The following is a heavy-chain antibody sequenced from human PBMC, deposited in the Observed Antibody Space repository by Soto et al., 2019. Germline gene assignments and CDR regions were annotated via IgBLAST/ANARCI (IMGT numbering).Heavy chain of an antibody. D-gene: IGHD1-7*01. V-gene: IGHV1-69*13. CDR1: GGTFSSYA. CDR2: IIPIFGTA. J-gene: IGHJ3*02. CDR3: ARARNCRPQNRIDAFDI. Sequence: SVKVSCKASGGTFSSYAISWVRQAPGQGLEWMGGIIPIFGTANYAQKFQGRVTITADESTSTAYMELSSLRSEDTAVYYCARARNCRPQNRIDAFDIWGQGTLVTV.